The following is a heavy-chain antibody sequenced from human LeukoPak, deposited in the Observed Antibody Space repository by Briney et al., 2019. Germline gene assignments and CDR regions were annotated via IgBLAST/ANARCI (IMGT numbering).Heavy chain of an antibody. D-gene: IGHD4/OR15-4a*01. CDR3: ARTLGADYFYYYIDV. J-gene: IGHJ6*03. CDR2: ISSSSSDI. V-gene: IGHV3-21*01. Sequence: PGGALRLSCAASGFTYSSYSMNGVRQAPGKGLEWVSSISSSSSDIYYGESVKRRLTISRDDAKNSPYLQLDSLRAEDTAVYYCARTLGADYFYYYIDVWGKGTKVTVSS. CDR1: GFTYSSYS.